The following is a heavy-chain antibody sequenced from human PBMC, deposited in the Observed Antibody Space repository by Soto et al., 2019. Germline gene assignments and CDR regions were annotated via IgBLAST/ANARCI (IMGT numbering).Heavy chain of an antibody. V-gene: IGHV1-69*13. Sequence: VASVKVSCKASGGTFSSYAISWVRQAPGQGLEWMGGIIPIFGTANYAQKFQGRVTITADESTSTAYMELSSLRSEDTAVYYCAREGRYCSGGSCFRFDPWGQGTLVTVSS. D-gene: IGHD2-15*01. CDR3: AREGRYCSGGSCFRFDP. CDR2: IIPIFGTA. J-gene: IGHJ5*02. CDR1: GGTFSSYA.